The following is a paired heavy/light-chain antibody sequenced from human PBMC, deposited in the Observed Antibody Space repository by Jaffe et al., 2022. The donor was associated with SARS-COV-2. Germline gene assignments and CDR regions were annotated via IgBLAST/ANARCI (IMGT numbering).Heavy chain of an antibody. CDR3: ATGPEASRGNSWYPHYMDV. Sequence: QVHLVQSGAEVEKPGSSVKVSCKASGGTFSNHGFSWVRQAPGQGLEWMGSIIPIFGTTNYAQRLQGRLTITTDESTTTVHMELTSLRSDDTALYFCATGPEASRGNSWYPHYMDVWGNGTTISVSS. J-gene: IGHJ6*03. CDR1: GGTFSNHG. CDR2: IIPIFGTT. V-gene: IGHV1-69*18. D-gene: IGHD6-13*01.
Light chain of an antibody. J-gene: IGKJ5*01. Sequence: EIVLTQSPGTLSLSPGERATLSCRASQSVSNSYLAWYQQKPGQAPRLLIYGASSRANGIPDRFSGSGSGTDFTLTISRLEPEDFAVYYCQQYGSSPSFGQGTRLEIK. CDR2: GAS. V-gene: IGKV3-20*01. CDR3: QQYGSSPS. CDR1: QSVSNSY.